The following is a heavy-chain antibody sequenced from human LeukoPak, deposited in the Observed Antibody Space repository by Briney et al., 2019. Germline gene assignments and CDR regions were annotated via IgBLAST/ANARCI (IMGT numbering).Heavy chain of an antibody. V-gene: IGHV3-66*01. CDR1: GFTVSSNY. CDR2: IYSGGST. D-gene: IGHD6-13*01. CDR3: ARISPRYSSSWPHLP. J-gene: IGHJ5*02. Sequence: GGSLRLSCAASGFTVSSNYMSWVRQAPGKGLEWVSVIYSGGSTYYADSVKGRFTISRDNSKNTLYLQMNSLRAEDTAVYYCARISPRYSSSWPHLPWGQGTLVTVSS.